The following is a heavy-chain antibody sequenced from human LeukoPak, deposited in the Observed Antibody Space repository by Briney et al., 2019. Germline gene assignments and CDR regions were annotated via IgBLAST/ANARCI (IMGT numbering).Heavy chain of an antibody. CDR2: IYSSGST. J-gene: IGHJ4*02. D-gene: IGHD2-2*01. CDR3: ARDQPSTSCYDY. Sequence: PSETLSLTCTVSGGSISNYYWSWIRQPPGKGLEWIGFIYSSGSTNYNPSLKSRITISVDTSKNQFSLKLSSVTAADTAVYYCARDQPSTSCYDYRGQGTLVTVSS. CDR1: GGSISNYY. V-gene: IGHV4-59*01.